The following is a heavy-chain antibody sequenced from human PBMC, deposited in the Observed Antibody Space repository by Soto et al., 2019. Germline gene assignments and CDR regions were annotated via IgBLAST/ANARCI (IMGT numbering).Heavy chain of an antibody. J-gene: IGHJ4*02. CDR3: AHRPRTYSGYDYYGY. Sequence: QITLKESGPPLVKPTQTLTLTCTFSGFSLSTSGVGVGWIRQPPGKALEWLAVIYWDDDKSYSPSLKSRLTITKDTSKNQVVLTMTNMDPVDTATYYCAHRPRTYSGYDYYGYWGQGTLVTVSS. D-gene: IGHD5-12*01. V-gene: IGHV2-5*02. CDR2: IYWDDDK. CDR1: GFSLSTSGVG.